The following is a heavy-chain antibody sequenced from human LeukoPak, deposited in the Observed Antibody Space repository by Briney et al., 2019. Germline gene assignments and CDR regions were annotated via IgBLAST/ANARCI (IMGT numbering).Heavy chain of an antibody. CDR2: ISGSGGST. V-gene: IGHV3-23*01. Sequence: PGGSLRLSCAASGFTFSSYAMSWVRQAPGNGLERVSGISGSGGSTYYADSVKGRFTISRDNSKNTLCLQMDSLRAEDTAVYYCAKDPNPREYQLLYGYWGQGTLVTVSS. J-gene: IGHJ4*02. D-gene: IGHD2-2*02. CDR1: GFTFSSYA. CDR3: AKDPNPREYQLLYGY.